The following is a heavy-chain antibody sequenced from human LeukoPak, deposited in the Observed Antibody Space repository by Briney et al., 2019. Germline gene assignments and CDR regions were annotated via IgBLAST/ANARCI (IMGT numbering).Heavy chain of an antibody. J-gene: IGHJ4*02. V-gene: IGHV3-30*18. CDR2: ISPDGNLE. Sequence: GXTXXXXXIHXVRQAPGXXLEWVAAISPDGNLEYYTDSVKGRFTISRDNSKNMIYLQMSSLRGEDSALYYCAKINNNDDYWGQGTLVTVSS. CDR1: GXTXXXXX. D-gene: IGHD1/OR15-1a*01. CDR3: AKINNNDDY.